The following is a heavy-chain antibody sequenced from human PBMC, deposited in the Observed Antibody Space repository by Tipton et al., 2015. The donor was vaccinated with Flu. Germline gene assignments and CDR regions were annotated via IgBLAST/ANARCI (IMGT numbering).Heavy chain of an antibody. Sequence: TLSLTCTVSGFSIVSSRYSWGWIRQPPGKGLEWIASINHYGNTYHNPSLKSRVTISVDRSRNQFSLKLTSVTAADTAVYYCARRDFSNYVSDPKNWFDPWGHGTLVTVSS. CDR2: INHYGNT. CDR1: GFSIVSSRYS. J-gene: IGHJ5*02. V-gene: IGHV4-38-2*02. D-gene: IGHD4-11*01. CDR3: ARRDFSNYVSDPKNWFDP.